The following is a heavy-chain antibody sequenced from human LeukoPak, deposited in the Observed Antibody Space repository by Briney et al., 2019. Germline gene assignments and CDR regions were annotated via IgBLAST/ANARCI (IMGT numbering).Heavy chain of an antibody. CDR1: GFTFSSYA. D-gene: IGHD3-22*01. CDR2: ISYDGSNK. J-gene: IGHJ6*02. Sequence: GRSLRLSCAASGFTFSSYAMHWVRRAPGKGLEWVAVISYDGSNKYYADSVKGRFTISRDNSKNTLYLQMNSLRAEDTAVYYCARPHMGYDSSEGYYYYYGMDVWGQGTTVTVSS. V-gene: IGHV3-30*04. CDR3: ARPHMGYDSSEGYYYYYGMDV.